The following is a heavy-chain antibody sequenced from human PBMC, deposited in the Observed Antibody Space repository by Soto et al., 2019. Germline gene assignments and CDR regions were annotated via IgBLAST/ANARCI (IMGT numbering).Heavy chain of an antibody. CDR3: ARGNHAFEY. CDR1: GFTFSDYY. V-gene: IGHV3-72*01. D-gene: IGHD4-4*01. CDR2: VRNKANSHTT. J-gene: IGHJ4*02. Sequence: PGGSLRLSCTASGFTFSDYYMDWVRQAPGKGLEWVGRVRNKANSHTTEYAASVKCRFTISRDDSKNSLSLQMNSLKSEDTAVYYCARGNHAFEYWGQGTLVTVSS.